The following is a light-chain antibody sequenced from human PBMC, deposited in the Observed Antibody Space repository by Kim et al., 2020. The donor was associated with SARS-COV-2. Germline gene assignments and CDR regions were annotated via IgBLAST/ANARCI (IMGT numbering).Light chain of an antibody. CDR1: QSVSSN. CDR3: QQYNNWPPLT. J-gene: IGKJ4*01. CDR2: GAS. Sequence: EIVMTQSPATLSVSPGERATLSCRASQSVSSNLAWYQQKPGQAPRLLIYGASTRATGIPARFSGSGSGTEFTLTISSLQSEDFAVYCCQQYNNWPPLTFGGGTKLEI. V-gene: IGKV3-15*01.